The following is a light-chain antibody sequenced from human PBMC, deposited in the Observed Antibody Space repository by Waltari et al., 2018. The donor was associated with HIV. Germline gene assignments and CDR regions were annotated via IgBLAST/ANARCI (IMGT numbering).Light chain of an antibody. V-gene: IGKV2-28*01. J-gene: IGKJ4*01. CDR2: LGS. Sequence: DIVMTQPPLPLPVTPGEPASISCRSSQSLLHSNGYNYLDWYLQKPGQSPQLLIYLGSNRASGVPDRFSGSGSGTDFTLKISRVEAEDVGVYYCMQALQTPFTFGGGTKVEIK. CDR3: MQALQTPFT. CDR1: QSLLHSNGYNY.